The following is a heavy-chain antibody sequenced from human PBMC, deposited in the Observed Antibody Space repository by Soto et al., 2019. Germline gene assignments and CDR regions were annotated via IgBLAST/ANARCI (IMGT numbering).Heavy chain of an antibody. J-gene: IGHJ6*02. D-gene: IGHD2-8*01. Sequence: QGQLVQSGPEAKKPGASVKVSCKASGYTFSRYGISWVRQAPGQGLEWMGWISGYNGDTKYAQKGQGRVTMTIDTATYTAYMELRSLTSDDTAIYYWAKNGQPPYYYYGMDVWGQGTTVTVSS. CDR1: GYTFSRYG. CDR3: AKNGQPPYYYYGMDV. V-gene: IGHV1-18*01. CDR2: ISGYNGDT.